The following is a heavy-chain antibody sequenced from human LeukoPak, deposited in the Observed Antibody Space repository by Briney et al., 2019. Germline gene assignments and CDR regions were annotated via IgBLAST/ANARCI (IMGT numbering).Heavy chain of an antibody. J-gene: IGHJ4*02. CDR1: GYTFTSYY. D-gene: IGHD2-2*01. V-gene: IGHV1-46*01. Sequence: ASVKVSCKASGYTFTSYYMHWVRQAPGQGLEWMGIINPSGGSTSYAQKFQGRVTMTRDMSTSTVYMELSSLRSEDTAVYYCARDHCSSTSCYLYFDYWGQGTQVTVSS. CDR2: INPSGGST. CDR3: ARDHCSSTSCYLYFDY.